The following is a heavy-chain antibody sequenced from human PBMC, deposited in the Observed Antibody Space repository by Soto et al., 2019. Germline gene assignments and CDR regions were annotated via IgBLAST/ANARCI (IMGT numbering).Heavy chain of an antibody. CDR2: IKSKTDGGTT. V-gene: IGHV3-15*01. CDR3: TTEYYYDSSGVYGMDV. Sequence: GGSLRLSCAASGFTFSNAWMSWVRQAPGKGLEWVGRIKSKTDGGTTDYAAPVKGRFTISRDDSKNTLYLQMNSLKTEDTAVYYCTTEYYYDSSGVYGMDVWGQGTTVTVSS. D-gene: IGHD3-22*01. J-gene: IGHJ6*02. CDR1: GFTFSNAW.